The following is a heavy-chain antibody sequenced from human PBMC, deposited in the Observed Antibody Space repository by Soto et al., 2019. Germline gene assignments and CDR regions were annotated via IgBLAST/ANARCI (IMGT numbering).Heavy chain of an antibody. V-gene: IGHV1-2*02. D-gene: IGHD3-3*01. CDR2: INPNSGGT. Sequence: ASVKVSCKASGYTFTGYYMHWVRQAPGQGLEWMGWINPNSGGTNYAQKFQGRVTMTRDTSISTAYMDLSRLRSDDMAVYYCARGHDPWSGSLYYGLDVWGQGTTVTVSS. CDR1: GYTFTGYY. J-gene: IGHJ6*02. CDR3: ARGHDPWSGSLYYGLDV.